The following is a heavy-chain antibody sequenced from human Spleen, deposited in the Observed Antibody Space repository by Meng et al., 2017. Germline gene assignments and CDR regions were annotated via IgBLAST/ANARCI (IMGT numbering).Heavy chain of an antibody. CDR3: ARDEDISAAGYLLGDF. V-gene: IGHV3-11*04. Sequence: GESLKISCAASGFTFSDYYMSWIRQAPGKGLEWVSYISSSGSTIYYADSVKGRFTISRDNAKNSLYLQMNSLRAEDTAVYYCARDEDISAAGYLLGDFWGQGTLVTVSS. CDR2: ISSSGSTI. J-gene: IGHJ4*02. CDR1: GFTFSDYY. D-gene: IGHD6-13*01.